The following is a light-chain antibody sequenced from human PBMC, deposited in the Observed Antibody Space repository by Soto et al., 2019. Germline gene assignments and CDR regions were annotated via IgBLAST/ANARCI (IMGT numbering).Light chain of an antibody. J-gene: IGKJ3*01. CDR3: QQRGYPFT. V-gene: IGKV3-11*01. CDR1: QNVRTY. Sequence: EIVLTQSPATLSLSPGERATLSCRASQNVRTYLAWYQQKPGQAPRLLIFDASNRATGIPARFTGSGSGTDFTLTISRLEPEDFAVYYCQQRGYPFTFGPGTKVDIK. CDR2: DAS.